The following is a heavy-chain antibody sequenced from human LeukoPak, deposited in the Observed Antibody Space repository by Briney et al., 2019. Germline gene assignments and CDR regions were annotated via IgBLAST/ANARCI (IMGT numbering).Heavy chain of an antibody. CDR3: ARHENRNDGFDY. Sequence: SETLSLTCIVSGGCISRSSYYWGWIRQPPGKGLEWIGSIYYSGNTYYNPSLKSRVTISVDRSKNQFSLKLSSVTAADTAVYYCARHENRNDGFDYWGQGTLVTVSS. D-gene: IGHD1-1*01. CDR2: IYYSGNT. V-gene: IGHV4-39*01. CDR1: GGCISRSSYY. J-gene: IGHJ4*02.